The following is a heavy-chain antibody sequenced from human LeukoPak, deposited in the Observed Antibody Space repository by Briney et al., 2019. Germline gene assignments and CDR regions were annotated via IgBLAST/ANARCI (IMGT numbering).Heavy chain of an antibody. CDR2: ISYDGSNK. CDR3: AKGGYANLWYFDY. V-gene: IGHV3-30*18. CDR1: GFTFRSYG. Sequence: PGGSLRLSCAASGFTFRSYGMHWVRQAPGKGLEWVALISYDGSNKYYADSVKGRFTISRDNSKNTLYLQMNSLRAEDTAVYYCAKGGYANLWYFDYWGQGTLVSVSS. J-gene: IGHJ4*02. D-gene: IGHD6-25*01.